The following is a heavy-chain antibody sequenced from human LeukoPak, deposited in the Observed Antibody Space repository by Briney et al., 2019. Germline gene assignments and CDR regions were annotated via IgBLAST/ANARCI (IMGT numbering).Heavy chain of an antibody. CDR1: GFPFSTYW. J-gene: IGHJ6*02. D-gene: IGHD6-13*01. CDR2: IKSDGSST. V-gene: IGHV3-74*01. CDR3: ARGFAGSSWSYYYYYYGMDV. Sequence: PGGSLRLSCAASGFPFSTYWMYWVRQAPGKGLVWVSRIKSDGSSTSYADSVKGRFTISRDNAKNTLYLQMNSLRAEDTAVYYCARGFAGSSWSYYYYYYGMDVWGQGTTVTVSS.